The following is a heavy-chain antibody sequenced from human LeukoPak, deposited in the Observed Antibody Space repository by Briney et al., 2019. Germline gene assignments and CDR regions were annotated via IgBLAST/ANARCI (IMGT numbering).Heavy chain of an antibody. J-gene: IGHJ4*02. CDR3: ARAAGYELFDY. D-gene: IGHD5-12*01. Sequence: GGSLRLSCAASGFTFSSYEMNWVRQAPGKGLEWVSYISSSGSTIYYADSVKGRFTISRDNAKNSLYLQMNSLRAEDTAVYCCARAAGYELFDYWGQGALVTVSS. CDR2: ISSSGSTI. V-gene: IGHV3-48*03. CDR1: GFTFSSYE.